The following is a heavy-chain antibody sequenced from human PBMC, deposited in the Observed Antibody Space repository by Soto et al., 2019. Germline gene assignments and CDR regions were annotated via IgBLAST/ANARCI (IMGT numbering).Heavy chain of an antibody. Sequence: QVQLVQAGAELKKPGASVNISCTASGFTFSHNLINWVREVPGQGLEWMGGLNPDTGNTRYSETLQGRVTISRHPSERIAYLELSGLKNEVPALDFCARDIQSGGPRANDAFDDWGQGTMITVSS. CDR2: LNPDTGNT. J-gene: IGHJ3*01. D-gene: IGHD6-25*01. CDR3: ARDIQSGGPRANDAFDD. CDR1: GFTFSHNL. V-gene: IGHV1-3*01.